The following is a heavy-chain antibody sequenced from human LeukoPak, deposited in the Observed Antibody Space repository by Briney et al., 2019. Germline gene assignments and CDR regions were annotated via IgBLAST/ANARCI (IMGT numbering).Heavy chain of an antibody. D-gene: IGHD5-18*01. Sequence: SETLSLTCSLPGGSIISYYWSWIRQPPGKGLEWIGYIHYSGSTKYNPSLKSRVTISVDTSKNQFSLKLISVTAADTAVYYCARTTEGGYTYDYLYYYYMDVWGKGTKVSISS. CDR3: ARTTEGGYTYDYLYYYYMDV. V-gene: IGHV4-59*01. CDR1: GGSIISYY. J-gene: IGHJ6*03. CDR2: IHYSGST.